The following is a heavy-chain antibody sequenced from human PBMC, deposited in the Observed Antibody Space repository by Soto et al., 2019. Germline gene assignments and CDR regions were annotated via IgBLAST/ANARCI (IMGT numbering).Heavy chain of an antibody. CDR2: IYPGDSDT. Sequence: PGESLKISCKGAGYSFTSYWIGWARQMPGKGLEWMGIIYPGDSDTRYSPSFQSQVTISAGKSISTAYLQWSSLKASDTAMYYCARPREAGKNYYGVDVWGQGTTVTVSS. V-gene: IGHV5-51*01. D-gene: IGHD6-19*01. CDR3: ARPREAGKNYYGVDV. CDR1: GYSFTSYW. J-gene: IGHJ6*02.